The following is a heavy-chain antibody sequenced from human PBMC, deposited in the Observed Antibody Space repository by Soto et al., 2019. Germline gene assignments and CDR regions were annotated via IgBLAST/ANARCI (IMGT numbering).Heavy chain of an antibody. J-gene: IGHJ6*02. CDR2: INSDGSST. D-gene: IGHD6-13*01. V-gene: IGHV3-74*01. CDR1: GFTISSYW. Sequence: GGSLRLSCAASGFTISSYWMHWVRQAPGKGLVWVSRINSDGSSTSYADSVKGRFTISRDNAKNTLYLQMNSLRAEDTAVYYCARDPGIAAAYPSYYSGMDVWAQGTTVTVSS. CDR3: ARDPGIAAAYPSYYSGMDV.